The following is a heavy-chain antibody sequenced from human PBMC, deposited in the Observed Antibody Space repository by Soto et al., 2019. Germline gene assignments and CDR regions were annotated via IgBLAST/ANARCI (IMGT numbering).Heavy chain of an antibody. V-gene: IGHV3-23*01. Sequence: PGGSLRLSCAASGFTFSSYAMSWVRQAPGKGLEWVSAISGSGGSTYYADSVKGRFTISRDNSKNTVYLQMSSLTADDTALYYCVKNSGWFNTWGQGALVTVSS. D-gene: IGHD3-10*01. CDR1: GFTFSSYA. J-gene: IGHJ5*02. CDR3: VKNSGWFNT. CDR2: ISGSGGST.